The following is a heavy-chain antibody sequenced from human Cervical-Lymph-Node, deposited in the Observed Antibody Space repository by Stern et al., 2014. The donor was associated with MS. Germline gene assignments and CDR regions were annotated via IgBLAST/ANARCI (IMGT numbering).Heavy chain of an antibody. CDR1: GYTFSNYW. J-gene: IGHJ6*02. D-gene: IGHD6-13*01. V-gene: IGHV5-51*03. CDR3: ARRKYSSSYYYYFGMDV. CDR2: IFPGDSDA. Sequence: EVQLVESGAEVKKPGESLRISCKGSGYTFSNYWIGWVRQMPGKGLEWIGSIFPGDSDARYSPSFQGQITISADKSSNPAFLQWTSLKASDTAMYYCARRKYSSSYYYYFGMDVWGQGTTVTVSS.